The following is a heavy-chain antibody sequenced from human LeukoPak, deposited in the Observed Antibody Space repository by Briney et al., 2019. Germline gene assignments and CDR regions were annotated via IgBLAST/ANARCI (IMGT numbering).Heavy chain of an antibody. D-gene: IGHD2-2*01. J-gene: IGHJ5*02. V-gene: IGHV4-34*01. CDR3: AREQVPAATSPSLNWFDP. Sequence: GSLRLSCAASGFTFSNAWMSWIRQPPGKGLEWIGEINHSGSTNYNPSLKSRVTISVDTSKNQFSLKLSSVTAADTAVYYCAREQVPAATSPSLNWFDPWGQGTLVTVSS. CDR2: INHSGST. CDR1: GFTFSNAW.